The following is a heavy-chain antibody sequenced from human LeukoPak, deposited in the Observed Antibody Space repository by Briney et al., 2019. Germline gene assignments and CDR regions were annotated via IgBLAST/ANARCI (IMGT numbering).Heavy chain of an antibody. J-gene: IGHJ3*02. V-gene: IGHV4-39*07. Sequence: SETLSLTCTVSGGSISSGSYYWSWIRQPPGKGLEWIGEINHSGSTNYNPSLKSRVTISVDTSKNQFSLKLSSVTAADTAVYYCARGRYGDYVGWPRGAFDIWGQGTMVTVSS. CDR2: INHSGST. CDR1: GGSISSGSYY. CDR3: ARGRYGDYVGWPRGAFDI. D-gene: IGHD4-17*01.